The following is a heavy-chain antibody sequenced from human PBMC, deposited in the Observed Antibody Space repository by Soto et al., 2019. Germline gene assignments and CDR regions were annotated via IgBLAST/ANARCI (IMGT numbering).Heavy chain of an antibody. Sequence: SETLSLTCAVYGGSFRGYYWSWIRQPPGKGLEWIGEINHSGSTNYNPSLKSRVTISVDTSKNQFSLKLSSVTAADTAVYYCAKASNKRGYSSGHDYWGQGPLVTVSS. CDR3: AKASNKRGYSSGHDY. CDR2: INHSGST. CDR1: GGSFRGYY. V-gene: IGHV4-34*01. D-gene: IGHD5-18*01. J-gene: IGHJ4*02.